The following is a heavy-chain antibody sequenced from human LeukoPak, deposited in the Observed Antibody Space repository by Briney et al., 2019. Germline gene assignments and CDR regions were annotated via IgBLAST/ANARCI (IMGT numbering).Heavy chain of an antibody. CDR1: GGSIDNGDYI. J-gene: IGHJ4*02. D-gene: IGHD4-17*01. CDR3: ARGLPTDKIDY. CDR2: FHHGGSP. V-gene: IGHV4-30-4*01. Sequence: SQTLSLTCTVSGGSIDNGDYIWTWIRQPPGKGLEWIGRFHHGGSPSYNPSLQSRVTISADTSKNQFSLNLRSVTDADTAVYYCARGLPTDKIDYWGQGTLVTVSS.